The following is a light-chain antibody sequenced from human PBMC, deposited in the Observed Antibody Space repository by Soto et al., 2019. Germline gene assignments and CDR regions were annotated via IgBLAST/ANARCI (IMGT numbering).Light chain of an antibody. CDR3: QQYGSSPGT. V-gene: IGKV3-20*01. Sequence: EIWLTQYPGTLSLSPGERATLSCRGSQSVSSSYLAWYQQKPGQAPRLLIYGASSRATGIPERFSGSGSGTDFTITISRLQTEDFAVYYCQQYGSSPGTFGQGTKVDIK. CDR2: GAS. J-gene: IGKJ1*01. CDR1: QSVSSSY.